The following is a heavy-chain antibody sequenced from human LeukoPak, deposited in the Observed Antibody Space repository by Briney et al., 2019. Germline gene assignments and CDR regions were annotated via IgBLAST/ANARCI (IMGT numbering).Heavy chain of an antibody. CDR2: INPNSGGT. CDR3: ARSGGIVVPAAAINWFDP. V-gene: IGHV1-2*02. J-gene: IGHJ5*02. Sequence: ASVKVSCKASGYTFTGYYMHWVRHAPGQGLEWMGWINPNSGGTNYTQKLEGRVTMTRDTSISTAYMGLSRLRSDDTAVYYCARSGGIVVPAAAINWFDPWGQGTLVTVSS. CDR1: GYTFTGYY. D-gene: IGHD2-2*01.